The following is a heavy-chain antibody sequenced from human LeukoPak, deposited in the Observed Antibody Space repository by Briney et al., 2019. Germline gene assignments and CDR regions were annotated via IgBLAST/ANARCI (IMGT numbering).Heavy chain of an antibody. Sequence: GGSLRLSCAASGFTFSRYSMNWVRQAPGKGLEWVSSISSGSSYIYYADSVKGRFTISRDNAKNSLYLQMNSLRAEDMALYYCAKSRQSLVVTSSDAFDIWGQGTMVTVSS. D-gene: IGHD3-22*01. CDR2: ISSGSSYI. CDR1: GFTFSRYS. V-gene: IGHV3-21*04. J-gene: IGHJ3*02. CDR3: AKSRQSLVVTSSDAFDI.